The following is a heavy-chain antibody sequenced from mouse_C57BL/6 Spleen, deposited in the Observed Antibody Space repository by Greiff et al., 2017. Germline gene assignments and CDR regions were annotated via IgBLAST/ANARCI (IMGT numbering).Heavy chain of an antibody. D-gene: IGHD2-5*01. CDR2: SHPSDSDT. CDR3: AIASNYVGYYLDY. Sequence: QVQLQQSGAELVKPGASVTVSCKASGYTFPSYWMHWVKQRPGPGLEWIGRSHPSDSDTNYNQKFKGKATLTVDKSSSTAYMQLSSLTSEDAAVYYCAIASNYVGYYLDYWGQGTTLTVSS. V-gene: IGHV1-74*01. CDR1: GYTFPSYW. J-gene: IGHJ2*01.